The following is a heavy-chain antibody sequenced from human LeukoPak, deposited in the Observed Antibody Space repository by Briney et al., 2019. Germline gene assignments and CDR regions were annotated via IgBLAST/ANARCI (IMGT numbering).Heavy chain of an antibody. CDR3: AREAAVLI. CDR1: GFTFSSYA. Sequence: GGSLRLSCAASGFTFSSYAMHWVRQAPGKGLEWVAVISYDGSNKYYADSVKGRFTISRDNSKNTLYLQMNSLRAEDTAVYYCAREAAVLIWGQGTMVTVSS. D-gene: IGHD6-6*01. J-gene: IGHJ3*02. CDR2: ISYDGSNK. V-gene: IGHV3-30-3*01.